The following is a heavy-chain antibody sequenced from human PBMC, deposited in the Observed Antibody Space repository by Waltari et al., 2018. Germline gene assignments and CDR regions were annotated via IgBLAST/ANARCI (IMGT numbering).Heavy chain of an antibody. D-gene: IGHD3-16*01. Sequence: QVQLVQSGAEVKKPGASVKVSCKASGYTFTSYYMHWVRQAPGQGLEWMGIINPRGGRTSYAQKFQGRVTMTRDTSTSTVYMELSSLRSEDTAVYYCARAGGKTFYYYGMDVWGQGTTVTVSS. J-gene: IGHJ6*02. CDR3: ARAGGKTFYYYGMDV. CDR1: GYTFTSYY. CDR2: INPRGGRT. V-gene: IGHV1-46*01.